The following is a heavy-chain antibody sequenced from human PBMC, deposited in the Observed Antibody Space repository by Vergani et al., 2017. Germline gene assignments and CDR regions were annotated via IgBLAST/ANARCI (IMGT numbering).Heavy chain of an antibody. J-gene: IGHJ6*02. CDR3: ARDFVEMATIGDYYYYGMDV. Sequence: EVQLVESGGGLVQPGRSLRLSCTASGFTFGDYAMNWVRQAPGKGLEWVSSISSSSSYIYYADSVKGRFTISRDNAKNSLYLQMNSLRAEDTAVYYCARDFVEMATIGDYYYYGMDVWGQGTTVTVSS. V-gene: IGHV3-21*01. CDR1: GFTFGDYA. CDR2: ISSSSSYI. D-gene: IGHD5-24*01.